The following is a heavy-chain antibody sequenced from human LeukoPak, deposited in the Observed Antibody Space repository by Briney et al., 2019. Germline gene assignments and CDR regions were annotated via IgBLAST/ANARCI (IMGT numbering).Heavy chain of an antibody. CDR3: ARDPSTSYYVYF. J-gene: IGHJ4*02. V-gene: IGHV1-2*02. CDR2: INPNSGGT. Sequence: ASVKVSCKASGYTFTAYYIHWVRQAPGQGLEWMGWINPNSGGTKYAQKFQGRFTMTRDTAISTAYMELSRLTSDDTAVYYCARDPSTSYYVYFWGLGTLVTVSS. CDR1: GYTFTAYY. D-gene: IGHD6-6*01.